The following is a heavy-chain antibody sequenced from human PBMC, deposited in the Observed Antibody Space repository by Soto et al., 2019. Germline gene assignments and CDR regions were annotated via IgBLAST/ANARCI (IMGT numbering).Heavy chain of an antibody. D-gene: IGHD2-2*01. J-gene: IGHJ4*02. CDR1: GFTFSNYA. Sequence: GGSLILSCVISGFTFSNYAMSWVRQSPGMGLERVSGISSSGGSTYYADSVKGRFTISRDNSKNTLYLQMDSLRAEDSATYYCAKHSTSPLGYFDSWGQGSPVTVS. V-gene: IGHV3-23*01. CDR3: AKHSTSPLGYFDS. CDR2: ISSSGGST.